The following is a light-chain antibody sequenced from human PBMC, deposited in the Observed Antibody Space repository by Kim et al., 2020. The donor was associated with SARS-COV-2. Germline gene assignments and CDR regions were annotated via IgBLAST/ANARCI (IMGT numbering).Light chain of an antibody. V-gene: IGKV1-12*01. J-gene: IGKJ1*01. CDR1: QDISRW. Sequence: DIQMTQSPSSVSASLCDRVTITCRASQDISRWLAWYQQKPGRAPNVLMFAASTLQSGVPSRFSGSGSGTDFTLTISSLQPEDFATYYCQQASSFPWTFGQGTKVDIK. CDR2: AAS. CDR3: QQASSFPWT.